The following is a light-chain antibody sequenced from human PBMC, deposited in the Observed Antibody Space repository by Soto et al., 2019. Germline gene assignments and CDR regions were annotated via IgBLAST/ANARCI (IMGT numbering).Light chain of an antibody. CDR1: SSDVGGYNS. CDR2: EVS. Sequence: QSALTRPASVSGSPGQSITISCTGTSSDVGGYNSVSWYQQHPGKAPKLIIYEVSNRPSGVSNHFSGSKSGNTASLTISGLQPEDEADYYCSSYTSSSTVVFGGGTQLTVL. V-gene: IGLV2-14*01. J-gene: IGLJ2*01. CDR3: SSYTSSSTVV.